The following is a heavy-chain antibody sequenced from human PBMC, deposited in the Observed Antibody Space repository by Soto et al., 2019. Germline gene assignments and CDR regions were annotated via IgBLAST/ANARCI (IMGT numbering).Heavy chain of an antibody. CDR1: GGTFSSYA. CDR3: ARAEQLVPPFDY. CDR2: IIPIFGTA. Sequence: ASVKVSCKASGGTFSSYAISWVRQAPGQGLEWMGGIIPIFGTANYAQKFQGRVTITADESTSTAYMELSGLRSEDTAVYYCARAEQLVPPFDYWGQGTLVTVSS. D-gene: IGHD6-6*01. J-gene: IGHJ4*02. V-gene: IGHV1-69*13.